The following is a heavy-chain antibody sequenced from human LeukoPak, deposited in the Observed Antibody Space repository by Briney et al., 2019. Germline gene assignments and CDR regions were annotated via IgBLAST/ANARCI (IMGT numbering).Heavy chain of an antibody. Sequence: SVKVSCKASRGTYSSYAISWVRQAPGQELEWMGGIISIFGTAHYAQKFQGRVTITADESTRTAYMALSSLRSEDTAVYYCALTRDYDYVWGSYRRFCYWGQGTLVTVSS. CDR3: ALTRDYDYVWGSYRRFCY. J-gene: IGHJ4*02. V-gene: IGHV1-69*13. D-gene: IGHD3-16*02. CDR2: IISIFGTA. CDR1: RGTYSSYA.